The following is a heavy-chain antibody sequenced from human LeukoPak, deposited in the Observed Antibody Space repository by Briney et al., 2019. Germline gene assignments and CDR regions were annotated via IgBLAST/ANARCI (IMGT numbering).Heavy chain of an antibody. D-gene: IGHD3-10*01. V-gene: IGHV3-7*01. CDR3: AREGHGSYYYYYYMDV. CDR1: GFMFSDYS. Sequence: PGGSLRLSCAASGFMFSDYSMNWVRQAPGKGLEWVANIKQDGSEKYYVDSVKGRFTISRDNAKNSLYLQMNSLRAEDTAVYYCAREGHGSYYYYYYMDVWGKGTTVTVSS. CDR2: IKQDGSEK. J-gene: IGHJ6*03.